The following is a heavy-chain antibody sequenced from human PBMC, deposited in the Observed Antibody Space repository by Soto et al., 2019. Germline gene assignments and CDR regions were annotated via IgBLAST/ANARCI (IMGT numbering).Heavy chain of an antibody. V-gene: IGHV3-30-3*01. CDR2: VSYDGDNQ. Sequence: QVQLVESGGGVVQPGRSLRVSCAASGFIFSAYAMHWVRQAPGKGLEWVAVVSYDGDNQYYAESVKGRFTISRDNSKNTLYLEMNSLRADDTAVYYCARAGYTIFGVVPSSWFDPWGQGTLVTVSS. D-gene: IGHD3-3*01. CDR1: GFIFSAYA. CDR3: ARAGYTIFGVVPSSWFDP. J-gene: IGHJ5*02.